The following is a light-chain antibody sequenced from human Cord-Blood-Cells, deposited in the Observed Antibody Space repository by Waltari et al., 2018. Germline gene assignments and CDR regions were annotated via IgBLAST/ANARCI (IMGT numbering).Light chain of an antibody. Sequence: DIQMTQSPSTLSASVGDRVTITCRASQSISSWLAWYQQKPGKAPKLLIYKASSLESGVQLRFSGSGSGTEFTLTISSLQPDDFATYYCQQYNSYWTFGQGTKVEIK. V-gene: IGKV1-5*03. CDR2: KAS. J-gene: IGKJ1*01. CDR1: QSISSW. CDR3: QQYNSYWT.